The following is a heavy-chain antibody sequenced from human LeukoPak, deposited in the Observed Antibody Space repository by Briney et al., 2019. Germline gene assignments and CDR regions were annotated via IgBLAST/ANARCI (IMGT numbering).Heavy chain of an antibody. CDR3: ASIRRDYYYYYMDV. V-gene: IGHV4-38-2*02. J-gene: IGHJ6*03. CDR1: GYSISNDYY. D-gene: IGHD1-14*01. CDR2: IYHSGST. Sequence: SETLSLTCTVSGYSISNDYYWGWIRQPPGKGLEWIGSIYHSGSTYYNPSLKSRVTISVDTSKNQFSLKLSSVTAADTAVYYCASIRRDYYYYYMDVWGKGITVTVSS.